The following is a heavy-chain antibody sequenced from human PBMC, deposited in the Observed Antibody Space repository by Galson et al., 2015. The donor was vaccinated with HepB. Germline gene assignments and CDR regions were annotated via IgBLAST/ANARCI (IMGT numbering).Heavy chain of an antibody. CDR2: ISAGSRYM. CDR3: ARAGYCGGDCYDIQRYWYFDL. CDR1: GFTFRDYS. Sequence: SLRLSCAASGFTFRDYSINWVRQAPGKGLEWVSYISAGSRYMYYADSVRGRFTISRDNAENSLYLQMNSLRAEDTGVYYCARAGYCGGDCYDIQRYWYFDLWGRGTLVTVSS. V-gene: IGHV3-21*01. J-gene: IGHJ2*01. D-gene: IGHD2-21*02.